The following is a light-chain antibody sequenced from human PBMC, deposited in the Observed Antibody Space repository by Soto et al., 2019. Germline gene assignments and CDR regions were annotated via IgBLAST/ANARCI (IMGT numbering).Light chain of an antibody. CDR1: QYVLYTSSNKSY. V-gene: IGKV4-1*01. CDR2: CAS. CDR3: QQYYNTPYT. J-gene: IGKJ2*01. Sequence: DIVMNQSPDFLAVSLGERATITCKSSQYVLYTSSNKSYLAWDQQSTGQPPRLLLYCASTRESGVPDRFVGSGSETDFTLTISSLQAGDEAIYHCQQYYNTPYTFGQGTTLEIK.